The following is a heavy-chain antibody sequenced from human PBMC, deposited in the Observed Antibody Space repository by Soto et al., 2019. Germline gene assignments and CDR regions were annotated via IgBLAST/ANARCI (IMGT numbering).Heavy chain of an antibody. Sequence: QGQLVESGGDAVQPGRSLRLSCVGSGFTFSNHAIHWVRLAPGQGLEWVAYISYDGSNKAYGDSVQGRFTISRDNSKRTVFLQMNSLRVEDTGVFHCAKEGRSYDDFWSGAIGSFHIWGRGTMITVSS. CDR3: AKEGRSYDDFWSGAIGSFHI. J-gene: IGHJ3*02. CDR1: GFTFSNHA. CDR2: ISYDGSNK. V-gene: IGHV3-30*18. D-gene: IGHD3-3*01.